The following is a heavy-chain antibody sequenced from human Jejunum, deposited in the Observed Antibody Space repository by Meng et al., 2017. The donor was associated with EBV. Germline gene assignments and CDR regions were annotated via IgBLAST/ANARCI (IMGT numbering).Heavy chain of an antibody. V-gene: IGHV3-15*01. CDR1: GFTFSNAW. J-gene: IGHJ5*02. CDR2: IKSKTQGGTT. Sequence: EVQLGEAGGGLGKPGGSLRLSCAGSGFTFSNAWMSWVRQSPGKGLEWIARIKSKTQGGTTDYAASVKGRFTVSRDDSENTVYLQMNSLTTEDTAMYYCVSAWVDPWGQGTLVTVSS. CDR3: VSAWVDP.